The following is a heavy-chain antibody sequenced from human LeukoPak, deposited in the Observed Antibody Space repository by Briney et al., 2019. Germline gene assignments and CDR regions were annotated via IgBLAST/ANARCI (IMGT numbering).Heavy chain of an antibody. J-gene: IGHJ3*02. CDR2: INSDGSST. D-gene: IGHD2-15*01. Sequence: GGSLRLSCAASGFTFSSYWMHWVRQAPGKGLVWVSRINSDGSSTRYVDSVKGRFTISRDNAKNTLYLQMNSLRAEDTALYYCAKAFRYCSGGSCYGAGNDAFDIWGQGTMVTVSS. V-gene: IGHV3-74*01. CDR3: AKAFRYCSGGSCYGAGNDAFDI. CDR1: GFTFSSYW.